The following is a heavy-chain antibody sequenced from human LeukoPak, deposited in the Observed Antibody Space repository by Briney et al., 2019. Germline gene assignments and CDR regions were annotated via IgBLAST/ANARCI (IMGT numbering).Heavy chain of an antibody. CDR1: GLTFSSYA. Sequence: GGSLRLSCAASGLTFSSYAMSWVRQPPGKGLELVSSISGGGDTTFSADSVKGWFTDSRDNSKSTLYLQMSSLSAEDTAVYYCAKGQRSYGSSSKGYFYYFYYTDVWGKGTTVTVSS. D-gene: IGHD6-6*01. CDR2: ISGGGDTT. CDR3: AKGQRSYGSSSKGYFYYFYYTDV. V-gene: IGHV3-23*01. J-gene: IGHJ6*03.